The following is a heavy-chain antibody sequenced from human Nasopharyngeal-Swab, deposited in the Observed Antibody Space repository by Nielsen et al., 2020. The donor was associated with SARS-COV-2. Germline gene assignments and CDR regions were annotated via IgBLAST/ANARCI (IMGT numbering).Heavy chain of an antibody. CDR3: ARDEQLAYGMDV. CDR2: ISSSSSYI. V-gene: IGHV3-21*01. CDR1: GFTFSSYS. D-gene: IGHD6-6*01. Sequence: GGSLRLSCAASGFTFSSYSMNWVCQAPGKGLEWVSSISSSSSYIYYADSVKGRFTISRDNAKNSLYLQMNSLRAEDTAVYYCARDEQLAYGMDVWGQGTTVTVSS. J-gene: IGHJ6*02.